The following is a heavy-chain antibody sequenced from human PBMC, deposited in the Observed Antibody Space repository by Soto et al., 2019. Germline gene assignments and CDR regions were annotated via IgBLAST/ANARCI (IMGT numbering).Heavy chain of an antibody. CDR3: AGEVITGTPYYYYGMDV. CDR1: GDSVSSNSAA. J-gene: IGHJ6*02. CDR2: TYYRSKWYN. Sequence: SQTLSLTCAISGDSVSSNSAAWNWIRQSPSRGLEWLGRTYYRSKWYNDYAVSVKSRITINPDTSKNQFSLQLNSVTHEDTAVYYCAGEVITGTPYYYYGMDVWGQGTTVTVSS. D-gene: IGHD1-20*01. V-gene: IGHV6-1*01.